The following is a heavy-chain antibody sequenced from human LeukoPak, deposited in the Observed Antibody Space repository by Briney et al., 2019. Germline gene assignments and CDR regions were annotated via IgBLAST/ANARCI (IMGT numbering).Heavy chain of an antibody. V-gene: IGHV4-59*01. Sequence: PSETLSLTCTVSGGSISSYYWSWIRQPPGKGLEWIGYIYYSGSTNYNPSIKSRVTISVDTSKNQFSLKLSSVTAADTAVYYCASAVCSSTSCRSGAGWFDPWGQGTLVTVSS. CDR2: IYYSGST. CDR1: GGSISSYY. J-gene: IGHJ5*02. CDR3: ASAVCSSTSCRSGAGWFDP. D-gene: IGHD2-2*01.